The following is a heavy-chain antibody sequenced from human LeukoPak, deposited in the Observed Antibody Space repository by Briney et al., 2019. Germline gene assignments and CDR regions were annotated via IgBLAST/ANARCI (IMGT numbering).Heavy chain of an antibody. J-gene: IGHJ5*02. Sequence: ASVKVSCKASGYTFTSYYMHWVRQAPGQGLEWMGIINPSGGSTSYAQKFQGRVTMTRDTSTSTVYMELSSLRSEDTAVYYCARGALPSGYDYIWGSYRHNWFDPWGQGTLVTVSS. D-gene: IGHD3-16*02. CDR2: INPSGGST. CDR3: ARGALPSGYDYIWGSYRHNWFDP. CDR1: GYTFTSYY. V-gene: IGHV1-46*01.